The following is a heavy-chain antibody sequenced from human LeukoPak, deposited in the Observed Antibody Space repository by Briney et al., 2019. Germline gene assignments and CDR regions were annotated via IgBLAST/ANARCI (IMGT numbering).Heavy chain of an antibody. CDR1: DEVITSNNW. V-gene: IGHV4-4*02. CDR3: ARLRLSGGSFSVGWFDP. Sequence: SETLSLTCTVSDEVITSNNWWSWVRQSPGKGLEWIGEIFHSGTTRYKASLESRVTMLLDKSKNQFSLRLNSVTAADTAVYFCARLRLSGGSFSVGWFDPWGQGIQVTVSS. J-gene: IGHJ5*02. D-gene: IGHD1-26*01. CDR2: IFHSGTT.